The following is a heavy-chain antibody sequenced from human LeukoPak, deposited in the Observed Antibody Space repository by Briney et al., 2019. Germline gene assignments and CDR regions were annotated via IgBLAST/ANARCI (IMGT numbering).Heavy chain of an antibody. V-gene: IGHV3-74*01. Sequence: GGSLRLSCAASGFTFSSNWMHWVRQAPGKGLVWVSRIDSDGSSTSYADSVKGRFTISRDNAKNTLSLQMNSLRTEDTAVYYCAKRGVGTSNAYFDYWGQGTLVTVSS. CDR3: AKRGVGTSNAYFDY. D-gene: IGHD1-26*01. J-gene: IGHJ4*02. CDR1: GFTFSSNW. CDR2: IDSDGSST.